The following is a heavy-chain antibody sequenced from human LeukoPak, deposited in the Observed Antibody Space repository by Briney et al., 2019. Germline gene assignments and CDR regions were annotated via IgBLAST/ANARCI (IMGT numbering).Heavy chain of an antibody. CDR2: IYYSGST. D-gene: IGHD6-13*01. Sequence: SETLSLTCTVSGGSISSSSYYWGWIRQPPGKGLEWIGSIYYSGSTYYNPSLKSRVTISVDTSKNQFSLKLSSVTAADTAVYYCARPGIAAAATPYYFDYWGQGTLVTASS. CDR3: ARPGIAAAATPYYFDY. J-gene: IGHJ4*02. CDR1: GGSISSSSYY. V-gene: IGHV4-39*01.